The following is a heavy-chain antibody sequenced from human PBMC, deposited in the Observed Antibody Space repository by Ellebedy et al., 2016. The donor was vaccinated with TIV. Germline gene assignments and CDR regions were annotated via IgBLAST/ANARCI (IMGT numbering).Heavy chain of an antibody. CDR2: INTNTGNP. J-gene: IGHJ6*03. CDR3: ARDSRYNWNDWDYYHMDV. Sequence: ASVKVSCKASGYTFTAYPMNWVRQAPGQGLEWLGWINTNTGNPTYSLGFRGQFVFSLDTSVSTAYLEISGLRAEDTAVYYCARDSRYNWNDWDYYHMDVWGRGTTVTVSS. V-gene: IGHV7-4-1*02. D-gene: IGHD1-1*01. CDR1: GYTFTAYP.